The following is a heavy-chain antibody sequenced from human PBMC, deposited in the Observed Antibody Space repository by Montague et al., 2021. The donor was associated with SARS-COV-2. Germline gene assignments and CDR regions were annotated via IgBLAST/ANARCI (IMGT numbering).Heavy chain of an antibody. V-gene: IGHV4-38-2*02. J-gene: IGHJ5*02. D-gene: IGHD1-26*01. CDR1: GYSISSGYY. CDR3: ARLSSDIGGYFWFDP. CDR2: ISHSGGT. Sequence: SETLSLTCTVSGYSISSGYYWGWIRQPPGKGLEWIGGISHSGGTNYNPSLKSRVTISVDKSKNQFSLNLNSVTAADTAVYYCARLSSDIGGYFWFDPWGQGTLVSVSS.